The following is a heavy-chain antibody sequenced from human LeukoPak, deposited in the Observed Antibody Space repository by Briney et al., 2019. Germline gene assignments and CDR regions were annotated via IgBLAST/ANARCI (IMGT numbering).Heavy chain of an antibody. CDR1: GFTFSSYS. CDR3: ARGRPDFDY. J-gene: IGHJ4*02. V-gene: IGHV3-48*01. Sequence: GGSLRLSCAASGFTFSSYSMNWVRQAPGKGLEWVSYISSSSSTIYYADSVKGRFTISRDNAKNSLYLQMNSLRAEDTAVYYCARGRPDFDYWGQGTLVTVSS. CDR2: ISSSSSTI.